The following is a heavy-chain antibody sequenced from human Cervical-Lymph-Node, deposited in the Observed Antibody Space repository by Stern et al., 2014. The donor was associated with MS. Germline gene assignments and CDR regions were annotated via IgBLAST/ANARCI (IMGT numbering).Heavy chain of an antibody. D-gene: IGHD3-3*01. CDR2: MNRNTGYT. CDR3: ARTYELDY. Sequence: VQLVESGAEVKKPGASVRVSCKASGYTFTNYDINWVRQAPGQGLEWMGWMNRNTGYTGHAQKFQGRIPMTRNTSRSTAYMDLSSLKSEDTATYYCARTYELDYWGQGTLVVVSS. V-gene: IGHV1-8*01. CDR1: GYTFTNYD. J-gene: IGHJ4*02.